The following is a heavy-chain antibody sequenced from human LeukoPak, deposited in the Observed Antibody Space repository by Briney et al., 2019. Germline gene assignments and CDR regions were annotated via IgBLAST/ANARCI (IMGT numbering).Heavy chain of an antibody. CDR2: IWSDGTNQ. D-gene: IGHD4-11*01. V-gene: IGHV3-33*01. CDR3: ARDAQRGFDYSNSLQY. Sequence: GRSLTLSCAASGFTFSHYGMHWVRQAPGKGLEWVAVIWSDGTNQFYVDSVKGRFTISRDDFQKTVFLQMSSLRAEDTAIYYCARDAQRGFDYSNSLQYWGQGTLVTVSS. CDR1: GFTFSHYG. J-gene: IGHJ4*02.